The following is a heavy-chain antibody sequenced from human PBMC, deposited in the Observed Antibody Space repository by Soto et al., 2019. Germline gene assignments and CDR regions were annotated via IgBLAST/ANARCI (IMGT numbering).Heavy chain of an antibody. D-gene: IGHD4-17*01. CDR1: GFTFSGSA. J-gene: IGHJ5*02. V-gene: IGHV3-73*02. Sequence: EVQLVESGGGLVQPGGSLKLSCAASGFTFSGSAMHWVRQASGKGLEWVGRIRSKANSYATAYAASVKGRFTISRDDSKNTAYLQMNSLKTEDTAVYYCTRPASLYGDPNWFDPWGQGTLVTVSS. CDR2: IRSKANSYAT. CDR3: TRPASLYGDPNWFDP.